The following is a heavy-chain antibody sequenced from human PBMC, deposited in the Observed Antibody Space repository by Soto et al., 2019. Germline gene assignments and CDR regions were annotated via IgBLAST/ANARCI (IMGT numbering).Heavy chain of an antibody. Sequence: ASVKVSCKASGYTFTSYDIDWVRQATGQGLEWMGWMNPNSGNTGYAQRFQGRVTMTRNTSISTAYMELSSLRSEDTAVYYCKTFGSSWWNDAFDIWGQGTMVTVSS. D-gene: IGHD6-13*01. CDR3: KTFGSSWWNDAFDI. CDR2: MNPNSGNT. J-gene: IGHJ3*02. V-gene: IGHV1-8*01. CDR1: GYTFTSYD.